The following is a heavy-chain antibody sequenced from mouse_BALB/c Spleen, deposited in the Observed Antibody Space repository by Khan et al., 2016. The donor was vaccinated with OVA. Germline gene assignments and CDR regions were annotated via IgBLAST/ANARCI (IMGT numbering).Heavy chain of an antibody. CDR3: ARTDYYGSSYYFDY. V-gene: IGHV1S135*01. CDR2: IDPYNGGT. D-gene: IGHD1-1*01. Sequence: VQLKQSGPELVKPGASVKVSCKASGYSFTDYNMFWVKQSHGKSLEWIGYIDPYNGGTSYNQKFKGKATLTVDKSSSTAFMHLSSLTSEDSAVFYGARTDYYGSSYYFDYWGQGTTLIVSS. J-gene: IGHJ2*01. CDR1: GYSFTDYN.